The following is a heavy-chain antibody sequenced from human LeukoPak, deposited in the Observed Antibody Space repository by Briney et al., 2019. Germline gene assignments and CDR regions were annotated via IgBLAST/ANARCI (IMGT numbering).Heavy chain of an antibody. CDR1: GFTVSSNY. CDR3: AREPQVSC. Sequence: GGSLRLSCAASGFTVSSNYMTWVRQTPGKGLEWVSVIYSDGSTFYADSVKGRFTISRDSSKNTLYLQMNSLRAEDTAAYYCAREPQVSCWGQGALVTVSS. CDR2: IYSDGST. J-gene: IGHJ4*02. V-gene: IGHV3-53*01.